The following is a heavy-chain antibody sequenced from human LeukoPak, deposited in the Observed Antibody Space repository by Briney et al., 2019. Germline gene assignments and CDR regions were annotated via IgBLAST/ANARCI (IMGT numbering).Heavy chain of an antibody. Sequence: GSLRLSCAASGFTFSSYAMSWVRQAPGKGLEWVSAISGSGGSTYYADSVKGRFTISRDNSKNTLYLQMDSLRAEDTAVYYCAKGSSWFRYYYYGMDVWGQGTTVTVSS. V-gene: IGHV3-23*01. CDR3: AKGSSWFRYYYYGMDV. CDR2: ISGSGGST. CDR1: GFTFSSYA. J-gene: IGHJ6*02. D-gene: IGHD6-13*01.